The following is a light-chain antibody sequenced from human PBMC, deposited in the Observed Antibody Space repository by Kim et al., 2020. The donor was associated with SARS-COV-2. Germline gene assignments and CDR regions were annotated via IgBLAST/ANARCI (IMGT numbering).Light chain of an antibody. V-gene: IGKV3-15*01. CDR3: HQYNDWPLT. J-gene: IGKJ4*01. Sequence: VSPGDRATLSCRASQSVNSNLAWYQLKPGQAPRLLIYGASARATGIPARFSGSGSGTEFTLTISSLQSEDFAVYYCHQYNDWPLTFGGGTKVDIK. CDR1: QSVNSN. CDR2: GAS.